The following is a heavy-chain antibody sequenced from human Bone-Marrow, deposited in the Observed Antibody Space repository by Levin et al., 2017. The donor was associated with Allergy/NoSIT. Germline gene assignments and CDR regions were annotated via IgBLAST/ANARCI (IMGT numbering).Heavy chain of an antibody. J-gene: IGHJ4*02. V-gene: IGHV4-38-2*02. CDR2: IFHTGST. Sequence: SETLSLNCNVSGYSIRSGYYWGWIRQPPGEGLQWIGSIFHTGSTDYKTSLKSRVTISVDTFRNHFSLMLNSVTAADTAVYFCARLGGVANSGAIDHWGQGILVTVSS. D-gene: IGHD6-25*01. CDR3: ARLGGVANSGAIDH. CDR1: GYSIRSGYY.